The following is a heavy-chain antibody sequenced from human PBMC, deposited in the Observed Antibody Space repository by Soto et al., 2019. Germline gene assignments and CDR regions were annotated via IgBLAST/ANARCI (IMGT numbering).Heavy chain of an antibody. CDR3: ARLRGYSYGYVDY. CDR2: IYYSGST. J-gene: IGHJ4*02. D-gene: IGHD5-18*01. CDR1: GGSISSNGHY. V-gene: IGHV4-39*01. Sequence: QLLESGPGLVKPSETLSLTCTVSGGSISSNGHYWGWIRQPPGKGLECIGSIYYSGSTYYNPSLKSRGTISVDTSKNQFSLTLSSVTAADTSIYYCARLRGYSYGYVDYWGQGSLVTVSS.